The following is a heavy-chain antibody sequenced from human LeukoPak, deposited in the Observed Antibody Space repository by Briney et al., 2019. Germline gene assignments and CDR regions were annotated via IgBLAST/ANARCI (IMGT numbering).Heavy chain of an antibody. D-gene: IGHD3-22*01. V-gene: IGHV3-23*01. CDR1: GFTFSSYA. Sequence: GGSLRLSCAASGFTFSSYAMSWVRQAPGKGLEWVSGISGSGDNTYYADSVKGRFTISRDNSKNTLYMQVNSLGTEDAAAYYCAKGSYYDSSGSFYFDYWGQGTLVTVSS. J-gene: IGHJ4*02. CDR3: AKGSYYDSSGSFYFDY. CDR2: ISGSGDNT.